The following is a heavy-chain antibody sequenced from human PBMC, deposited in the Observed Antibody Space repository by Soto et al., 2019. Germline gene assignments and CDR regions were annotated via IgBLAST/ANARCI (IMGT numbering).Heavy chain of an antibody. D-gene: IGHD3-22*01. CDR3: MRCGIRYHSIGYYLGIDGMDV. J-gene: IGHJ6*02. CDR1: GGTFNSYA. CDR2: TIPMFGTT. Sequence: QVQLVQSGAEVKKPESSVRVSCKASGGTFNSYAITWVRQAPGQGLEWMGGTIPMFGTTNYAEKFQGRVTITADESTNTAYMELSSLRSEDTAVYYCMRCGIRYHSIGYYLGIDGMDVWGQGTTVIVSS. V-gene: IGHV1-69*12.